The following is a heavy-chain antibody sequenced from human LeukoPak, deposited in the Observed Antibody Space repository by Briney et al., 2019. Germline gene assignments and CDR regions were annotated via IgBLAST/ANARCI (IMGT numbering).Heavy chain of an antibody. CDR2: INSNGGRT. Sequence: GGSLRLSCAIYGFTISSYGGMYWVRQAPGKGLELVSSINSNGGRTYYADSMKGRFTISRDNSKNTLYLQMDSLRAEDMAVYYCARSYYCGSGTYAPPVGHWGQGTLVTVSS. CDR3: ARSYYCGSGTYAPPVGH. CDR1: GFTISSYG. D-gene: IGHD3-10*01. V-gene: IGHV3-64*02. J-gene: IGHJ4*02.